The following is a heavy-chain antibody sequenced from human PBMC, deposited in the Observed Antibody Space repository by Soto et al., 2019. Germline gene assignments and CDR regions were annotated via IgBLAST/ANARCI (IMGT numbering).Heavy chain of an antibody. D-gene: IGHD5-12*01. CDR3: ARQRDISSSVTGPFDM. J-gene: IGHJ3*02. V-gene: IGHV5-51*01. CDR2: TYPGDSDT. CDR1: GYSFTTYW. Sequence: GESLKISCKGSGYSFTTYWIGWVRQMPGKGLEWMGITYPGDSDTRYSPSFQGQVTISVDKSINTAYLQWSSLKASDTAMYYCARQRDISSSVTGPFDMWGQGTMVTVSS.